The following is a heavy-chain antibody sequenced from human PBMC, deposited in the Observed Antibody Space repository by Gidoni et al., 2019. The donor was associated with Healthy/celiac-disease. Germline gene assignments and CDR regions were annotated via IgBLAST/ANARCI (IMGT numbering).Heavy chain of an antibody. V-gene: IGHV4-61*02. CDR2: IYTGGST. J-gene: IGHJ5*02. D-gene: IGHD2-15*01. Sequence: QVQLQESGPGLVNPSQTLSLICTVSGGPISSGSYYRSWIRQPAGKGLEWIGRIYTGGSTNYHPSLKSRVTISVDTSKNQFSLKLSSVTAADTAVYYCARAPHSRRWFDPWGQGTLVTVSS. CDR1: GGPISSGSYY. CDR3: ARAPHSRRWFDP.